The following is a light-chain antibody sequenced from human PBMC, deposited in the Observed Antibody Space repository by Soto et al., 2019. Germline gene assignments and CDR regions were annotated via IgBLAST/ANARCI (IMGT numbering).Light chain of an antibody. CDR1: RSNIGNNY. Sequence: QSVLTQPPSVSAAPGQKVTVSCSGSRSNIGNNYVSWYQHLPGTAPKLLIYDNDKRPSGIPDRFSASKSGTSATLDITGLQTGDEADYYCEAWDSNLSGGVFGGGTQLTV. V-gene: IGLV1-51*01. CDR2: DND. J-gene: IGLJ3*02. CDR3: EAWDSNLSGGV.